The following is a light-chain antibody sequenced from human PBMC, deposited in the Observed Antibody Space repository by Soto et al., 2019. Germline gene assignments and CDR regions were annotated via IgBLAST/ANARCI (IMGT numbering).Light chain of an antibody. J-gene: IGKJ2*01. Sequence: EIVLTQSPGTLSLSPRARATLSCRASQRISSRNLAWYQQKPGQAPRLLIYGTSSRATGIPDRFSGSGSVTDFTLTINRLEPEYFAVYYCQQYSDLPYIFGQGTKLEV. CDR3: QQYSDLPYI. CDR1: QRISSRN. V-gene: IGKV3-20*01. CDR2: GTS.